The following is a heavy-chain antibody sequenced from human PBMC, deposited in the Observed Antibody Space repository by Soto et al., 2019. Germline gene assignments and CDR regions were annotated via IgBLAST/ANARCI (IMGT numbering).Heavy chain of an antibody. V-gene: IGHV1-18*01. J-gene: IGHJ6*02. D-gene: IGHD5-12*01. Sequence: QVQLVQSGAEVKKPGASVKVSCKASGYTFTSYGISWVRQAPGQGLEWMGWISAYNGNTNYAQRLQGRVTMTTDTSTSTLYMELRSMRSDDKAVYYCARDVRGHYYYYGMDVWGQGTTVTVSS. CDR1: GYTFTSYG. CDR2: ISAYNGNT. CDR3: ARDVRGHYYYYGMDV.